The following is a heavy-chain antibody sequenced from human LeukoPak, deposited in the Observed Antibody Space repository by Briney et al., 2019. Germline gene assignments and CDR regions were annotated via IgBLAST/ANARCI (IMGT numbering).Heavy chain of an antibody. CDR2: IRYDGSNK. CDR3: AKTWIVVVPAAVPS. Sequence: GGSLRLSCAASGFTFSSYGMHWVRQAPGKGLEWVAFIRYDGSNKYYADSVKGRFTISRDNSKNTLYLQMNSLRAEDTAVYYCAKTWIVVVPAAVPSWGQGTLVTVSS. V-gene: IGHV3-30*02. D-gene: IGHD2-2*01. CDR1: GFTFSSYG. J-gene: IGHJ4*02.